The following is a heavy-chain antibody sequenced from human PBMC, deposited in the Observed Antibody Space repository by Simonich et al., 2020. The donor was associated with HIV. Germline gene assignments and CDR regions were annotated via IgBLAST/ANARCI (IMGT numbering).Heavy chain of an antibody. J-gene: IGHJ3*02. Sequence: QVQLVQSGAEVKKPGASVKVSCKASGYTFTSYDINWVRQATGQGVGWMGWVNPNSGNTGYAQKFQGRVTITRNTSISTAYMELSSLRSEDTAVYYCARAAMAGYAFDIWGQGTMVTVSS. CDR3: ARAAMAGYAFDI. V-gene: IGHV1-8*03. D-gene: IGHD5-18*01. CDR2: VNPNSGNT. CDR1: GYTFTSYD.